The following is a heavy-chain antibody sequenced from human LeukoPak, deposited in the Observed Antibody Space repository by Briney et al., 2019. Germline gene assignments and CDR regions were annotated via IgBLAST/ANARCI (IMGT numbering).Heavy chain of an antibody. J-gene: IGHJ4*02. CDR3: ARDGGGYSYGYDY. D-gene: IGHD5-18*01. Sequence: GGSLRLSCAASGFTVSSNYMSWVRQAPGKGLVWVSVIYSGGSTYYADSVKGRFTISRDNSKNTLYLQMNSLRAEDTAVYYCARDGGGYSYGYDYWGQGTLVTVSS. CDR2: IYSGGST. V-gene: IGHV3-66*01. CDR1: GFTVSSNY.